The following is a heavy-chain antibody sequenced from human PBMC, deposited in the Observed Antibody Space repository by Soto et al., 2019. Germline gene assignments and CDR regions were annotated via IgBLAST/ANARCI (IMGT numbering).Heavy chain of an antibody. CDR1: GFTVSSNY. J-gene: IGHJ4*02. CDR2: IYSGGST. Sequence: SLRLSCVASGFTVSSNYMIWVRQAPGKGLEWVSVIYSGGSTYYADSVKGRFTISRDNAKNSLYLQMNSLRAEDTALYYCAKDGPGYRYFDYWGQGTLVTVSS. D-gene: IGHD2-15*01. CDR3: AKDGPGYRYFDY. V-gene: IGHV3-53*05.